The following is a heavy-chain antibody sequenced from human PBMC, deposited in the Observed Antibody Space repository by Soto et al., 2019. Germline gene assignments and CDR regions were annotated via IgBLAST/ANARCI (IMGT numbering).Heavy chain of an antibody. V-gene: IGHV1-3*01. Sequence: ASVKVSCKASGYTFTSYALHWVRQAPGQRLEWMGWINAGNGHTKYSREFRDRLTITIDTSASTAYMELRSLKSADTVVFYCARDFEGGLNDAFDFWGQGTMVTVSS. CDR2: INAGNGHT. CDR3: ARDFEGGLNDAFDF. CDR1: GYTFTSYA. J-gene: IGHJ3*01. D-gene: IGHD3-9*01.